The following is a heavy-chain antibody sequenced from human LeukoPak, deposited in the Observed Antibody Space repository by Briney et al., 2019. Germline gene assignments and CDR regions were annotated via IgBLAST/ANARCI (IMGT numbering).Heavy chain of an antibody. V-gene: IGHV3-21*04. CDR2: ISSSSSYI. CDR1: GFTFSSYS. CDR3: ARVGYSNYDHWFDP. Sequence: GGSLRLSCAASGFTFSSYSMTWVRQAPGKGLEWVSSISSSSSYIYYADSVKGRFTISRDNSKNTLYLQMNSLRAEDTAVYYCARVGYSNYDHWFDPWGQGTLVTVSS. D-gene: IGHD4-4*01. J-gene: IGHJ5*02.